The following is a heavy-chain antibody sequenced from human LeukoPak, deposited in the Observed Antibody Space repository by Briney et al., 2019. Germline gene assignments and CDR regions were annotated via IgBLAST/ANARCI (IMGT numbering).Heavy chain of an antibody. J-gene: IGHJ4*02. CDR3: ARGATTVTPNDY. V-gene: IGHV4-59*01. Sequence: SETLSLTCAVSGGSISPYFWSWIRQPPGKGLEGIGNIYYSGSNNYNPSHTSRVSMSVDLSKNQFSLKLNSVTAADTAVYYCARGATTVTPNDYWGQGTLVTVSS. D-gene: IGHD4-11*01. CDR1: GGSISPYF. CDR2: IYYSGSN.